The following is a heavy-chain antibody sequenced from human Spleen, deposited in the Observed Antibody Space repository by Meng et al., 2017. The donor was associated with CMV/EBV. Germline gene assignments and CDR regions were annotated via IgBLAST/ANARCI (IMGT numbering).Heavy chain of an antibody. Sequence: ASVKVSCKTSGYTFTGYYIHWVRQAPGQGLEWMEWINPNSGGPKYALQFQGRVTMTRDTSITTAYMELSRLRSGDTAVYYCASAAITNYGMDVWGQGTTVTVSS. CDR2: INPNSGGP. J-gene: IGHJ6*02. D-gene: IGHD3-10*01. CDR3: ASAAITNYGMDV. V-gene: IGHV1-2*02. CDR1: GYTFTGYY.